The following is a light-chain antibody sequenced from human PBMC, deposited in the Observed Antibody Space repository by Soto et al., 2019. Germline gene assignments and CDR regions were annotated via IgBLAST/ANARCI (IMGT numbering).Light chain of an antibody. CDR3: QHYNENLYT. CDR2: YAS. J-gene: IGKJ2*01. CDR1: KTISNC. V-gene: IGKV1-5*01. Sequence: SKTISNCLASNQQKPGKAPKVLIYYASTVESGVPSSFSGSGSQTEFTLTIRSLQPDDFAPYYCQHYNENLYTVGQGTKVDIK.